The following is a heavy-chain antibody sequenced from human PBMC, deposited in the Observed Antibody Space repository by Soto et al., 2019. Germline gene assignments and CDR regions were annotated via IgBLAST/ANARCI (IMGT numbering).Heavy chain of an antibody. J-gene: IGHJ5*02. CDR2: ISSSSSYI. D-gene: IGHD3-22*01. CDR1: GLTFGTYS. V-gene: IGHV3-21*01. CDR3: ARDEGYYDSSGYYH. Sequence: EVPLVESGGGLVKPGESLRLSCEASGLTFGTYSMNWVRQAPGKGLEWVSSISSSSSYIYYADSVKGRFTISRDNAKNYLYRQMNSLRAEDTAVYYCARDEGYYDSSGYYHWGQGTLVTVSS.